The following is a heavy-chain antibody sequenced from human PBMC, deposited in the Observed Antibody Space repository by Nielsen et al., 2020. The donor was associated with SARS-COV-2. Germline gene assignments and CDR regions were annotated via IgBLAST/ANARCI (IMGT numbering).Heavy chain of an antibody. Sequence: SCAASGFTFSSHGMHWVRQAPGKGRERVDDIWCDGSNNYYADSVKGRLTISRDNARNSVYLQMNSLGAEDTAVYYCARTGRNMVNYYGMDVWGQGTTVTVSS. J-gene: IGHJ6*02. CDR1: GFTFSSHG. CDR3: ARTGRNMVNYYGMDV. V-gene: IGHV3-33*01. CDR2: IWCDGSNN. D-gene: IGHD5-18*01.